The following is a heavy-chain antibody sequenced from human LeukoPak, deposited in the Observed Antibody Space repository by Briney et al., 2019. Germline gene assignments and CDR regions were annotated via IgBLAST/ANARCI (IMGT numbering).Heavy chain of an antibody. CDR1: GGSISSSSYY. V-gene: IGHV4-39*07. D-gene: IGHD3-22*01. CDR3: ARVESYYDSSGYLNWFDP. J-gene: IGHJ5*02. CDR2: IYYSGST. Sequence: SETLSLTCTVSGGSISSSSYYWGWTRQPPGKGLEWIGSIYYSGSTYYNPSLKSRVTISVDTSKNQFSLKLSSVTAADTAVYYCARVESYYDSSGYLNWFDPWGQGTLVTVSS.